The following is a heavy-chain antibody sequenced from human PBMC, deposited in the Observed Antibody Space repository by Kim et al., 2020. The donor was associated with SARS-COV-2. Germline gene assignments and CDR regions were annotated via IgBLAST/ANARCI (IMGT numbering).Heavy chain of an antibody. Sequence: ASVKVSCKASGYTFTSYYMHWVRQAPGQGLEWMGIINPSGGSTSYAQKFQGRVTMTRDTSTSTVYMELSSLRSEDTAVYYCAREPAPYIVVVVGDGMDVWGQGTTVTVSS. CDR3: AREPAPYIVVVVGDGMDV. CDR2: INPSGGST. D-gene: IGHD2-15*01. V-gene: IGHV1-46*01. J-gene: IGHJ6*02. CDR1: GYTFTSYY.